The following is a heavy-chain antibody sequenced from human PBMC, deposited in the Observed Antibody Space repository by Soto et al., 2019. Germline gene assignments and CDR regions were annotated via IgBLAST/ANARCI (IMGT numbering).Heavy chain of an antibody. CDR3: GRGGGYDFRSSQAPPIDV. CDR2: LYYTGST. D-gene: IGHD3-3*01. Sequence: QVQLQESGPGLVKPSETMSLTCNVSGGSISDFYWCWIRQSPGKRLVWIGYLYYTGSTNYNPSLKNRVTISLATSKNRFSLQVRSVTAADLAVYYCGRGGGYDFRSSQAPPIDVWGQGTTVTVSS. V-gene: IGHV4-59*01. J-gene: IGHJ6*02. CDR1: GGSISDFY.